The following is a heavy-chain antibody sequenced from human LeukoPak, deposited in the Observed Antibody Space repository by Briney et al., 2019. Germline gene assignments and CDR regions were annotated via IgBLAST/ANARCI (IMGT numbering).Heavy chain of an antibody. V-gene: IGHV3-21*01. Sequence: GGSLRLSCAASGFTFSSYSMSWVHQAPGKGLQWVSSISSSSSYRYYADSVKGRFTISRDDAKNSLYLQMNSLRAEDTAVYFCARTPPAVVTPGWFDPWGQGTLVTVSS. D-gene: IGHD2-21*02. J-gene: IGHJ5*02. CDR1: GFTFSSYS. CDR2: ISSSSSYR. CDR3: ARTPPAVVTPGWFDP.